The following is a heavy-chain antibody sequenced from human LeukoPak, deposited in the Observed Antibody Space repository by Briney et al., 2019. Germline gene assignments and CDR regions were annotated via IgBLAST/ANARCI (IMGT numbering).Heavy chain of an antibody. CDR3: ARLRGVSY. D-gene: IGHD3-10*01. J-gene: IGHJ4*02. Sequence: GGSLRLSCAASGFTFSNYWMTWVRQAPGKGLEWVANIGQDGGEKYYVDSEKGRFTISRDNTKDSLYLQMNSLGAEDTALYYCARLRGVSYWGRGTLVTVSS. CDR1: GFTFSNYW. V-gene: IGHV3-7*01. CDR2: IGQDGGEK.